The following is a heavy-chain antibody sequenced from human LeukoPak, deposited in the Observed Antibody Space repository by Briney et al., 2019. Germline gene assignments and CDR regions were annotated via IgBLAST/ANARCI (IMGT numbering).Heavy chain of an antibody. CDR2: IYHSGST. CDR3: ARAAVTTPANWFDP. J-gene: IGHJ5*02. CDR1: GYSISSGYY. D-gene: IGHD4-11*01. Sequence: AETLTLTCTVSGYSISSGYYWGWLRQPPGKGLEWIGSIYHSGSTYYNPSLKSRVTISVDTSKNQFSLKLSSVTAADTAVYYCARAAVTTPANWFDPWGQGTLVTVSS. V-gene: IGHV4-38-2*02.